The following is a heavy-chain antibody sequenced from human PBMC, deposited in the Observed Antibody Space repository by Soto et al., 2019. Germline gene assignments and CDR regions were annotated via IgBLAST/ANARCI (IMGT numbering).Heavy chain of an antibody. CDR1: GFTFSSYA. CDR2: ISGSGGST. J-gene: IGHJ6*03. D-gene: IGHD2-21*02. V-gene: IGHV3-23*01. Sequence: HPGVSLRLSFAASGFTFSSYAMSWVRQAPGKGLEWVSAISGSGGSTYYADSVKGRFTVSRDNAKNSLYLQMNSLRAEDTAVYYCARVSSGLSSEGTAIDYYYMDVWGKGTTVTVSS. CDR3: ARVSSGLSSEGTAIDYYYMDV.